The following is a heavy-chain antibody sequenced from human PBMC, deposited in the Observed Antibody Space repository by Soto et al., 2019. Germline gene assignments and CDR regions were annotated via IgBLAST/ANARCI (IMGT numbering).Heavy chain of an antibody. CDR2: ISPYSGNT. J-gene: IGHJ6*02. CDR3: AMVDNYVPPTPQDV. V-gene: IGHV1-18*01. D-gene: IGHD3-16*01. Sequence: QVQLVQSGDEVKKPGASVKVSCKASGYIFVNYGIAWVRQAPGQGLDWMGWISPYSGNTHYAGTVQGRLTMTTDTSTRTVYMDLGSLPSDDTAVYYCAMVDNYVPPTPQDVWRQGTTVTVSS. CDR1: GYIFVNYG.